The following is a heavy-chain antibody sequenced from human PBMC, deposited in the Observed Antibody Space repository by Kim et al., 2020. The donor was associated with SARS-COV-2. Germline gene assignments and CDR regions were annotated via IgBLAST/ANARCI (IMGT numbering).Heavy chain of an antibody. Sequence: GGSLRLSCAASGFTVGSAWMSWVRQAPGKGLEWVGRIKSKTDGETTDYAAAVKGRFIISIDDSKNTLYLQMNSLQAEDAAVYFCTTDGMEAHRPYYYYMDGWGKGTTVTVSS. CDR1: GFTVGSAW. V-gene: IGHV3-15*01. D-gene: IGHD1-1*01. J-gene: IGHJ6*03. CDR2: IKSKTDGETT. CDR3: TTDGMEAHRPYYYYMDG.